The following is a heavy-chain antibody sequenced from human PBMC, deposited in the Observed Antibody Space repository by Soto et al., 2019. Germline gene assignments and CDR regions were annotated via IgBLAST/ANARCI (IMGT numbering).Heavy chain of an antibody. Sequence: GASVKVSCKGFGYTFTNYAVDWVRQAPGQRLDWMGWINAGNGNRKYSQHFEGRITLTSDTPASTVYMELSSLIFEDAAVYFCASSSNWDWENYFYGMDVWGQGTTVTVSS. CDR3: ASSSNWDWENYFYGMDV. CDR1: GYTFTNYA. J-gene: IGHJ6*02. CDR2: INAGNGNR. D-gene: IGHD1-7*01. V-gene: IGHV1-3*01.